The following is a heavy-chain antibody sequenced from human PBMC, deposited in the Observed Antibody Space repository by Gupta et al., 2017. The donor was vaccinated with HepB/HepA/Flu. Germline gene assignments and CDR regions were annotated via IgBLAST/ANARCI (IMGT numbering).Heavy chain of an antibody. Sequence: QVQLQESGPGLVKPSETLSVTCNISGASVSSTTYYWSWIRQPPGKGLEWIGYIYYSRSTSYNPSLKRRVTISEDTSKNHFSLTLNSVTAADTAVYYCAGIGYHYHYLDVWGQGTTVPVSS. V-gene: IGHV4-61*03. D-gene: IGHD2-21*01. J-gene: IGHJ6*03. CDR2: IYYSRST. CDR1: GASVSSTTYY. CDR3: AGIGYHYHYLDV.